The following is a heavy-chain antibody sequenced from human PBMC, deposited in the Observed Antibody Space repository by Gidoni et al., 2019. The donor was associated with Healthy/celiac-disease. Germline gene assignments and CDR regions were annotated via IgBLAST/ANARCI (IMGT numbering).Heavy chain of an antibody. D-gene: IGHD1-26*01. CDR2: IHYSGST. CDR1: GGHISSYY. Sequence: QVQLQESGPGLVKPSETLSLTCTVSGGHISSYYWSWIRQPPGKGLEWIGYIHYSGSTNYNPSLNVRVTISVSTSKNQFSLKLSSLTAADTAVYYCARGGGSGGQVLMNYWGQGTLVTVSS. J-gene: IGHJ4*02. CDR3: ARGGGSGGQVLMNY. V-gene: IGHV4-59*08.